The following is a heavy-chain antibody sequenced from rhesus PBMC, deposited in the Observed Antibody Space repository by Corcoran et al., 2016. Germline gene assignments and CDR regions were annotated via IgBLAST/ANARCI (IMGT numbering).Heavy chain of an antibody. CDR2: INSGGGST. CDR3: ARTPVGGWSFDY. D-gene: IGHD6S26*01. J-gene: IGHJ4*01. CDR1: GFTFSSYW. Sequence: EVQLVESGGGLAKPGGSLRLSCAASGFTFSSYWMNWVRQAPGKGLEWVSAINSGGGSTYNTDSGKGRFTISRDNSKTPLSLQRNSLRAEDTAVYYCARTPVGGWSFDYWGQGVLVTVSS. V-gene: IGHV3S42*01.